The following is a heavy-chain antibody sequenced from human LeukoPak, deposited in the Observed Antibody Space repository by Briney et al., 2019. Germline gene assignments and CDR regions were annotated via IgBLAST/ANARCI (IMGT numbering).Heavy chain of an antibody. Sequence: GGSLRLSCAASGFTFSSYAMSWVRQAPGKGLEWVGFIRSKAYGGTAEYAASVKGRFTISRDDSKSIAYLQMNSLKTEDTAVYYCTRVHDYGNWFDPWGQGTLVTVSS. V-gene: IGHV3-49*04. CDR2: IRSKAYGGTA. D-gene: IGHD4-17*01. J-gene: IGHJ5*02. CDR3: TRVHDYGNWFDP. CDR1: GFTFSSYA.